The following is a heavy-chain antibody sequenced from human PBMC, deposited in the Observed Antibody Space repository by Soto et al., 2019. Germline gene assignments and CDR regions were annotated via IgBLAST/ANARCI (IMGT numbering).Heavy chain of an antibody. CDR1: GYTFTSYY. CDR2: INPSGGST. J-gene: IGHJ4*02. D-gene: IGHD3-10*01. CDR3: ARVGQYYYGSGSSFDY. V-gene: IGHV1-46*01. Sequence: ASVKVSCKASGYTFTSYYMHWVRQAPGQGLEWMGIINPSGGSTSYAQKFQGRVTMTRDTSTSTVYMELSSLRSEDTAVHYCARVGQYYYGSGSSFDYWGQGTLVTVSS.